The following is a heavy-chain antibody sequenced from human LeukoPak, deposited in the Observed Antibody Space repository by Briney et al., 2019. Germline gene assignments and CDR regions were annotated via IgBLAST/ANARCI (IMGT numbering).Heavy chain of an antibody. J-gene: IGHJ4*02. CDR2: ISGSGGST. CDR3: ARALMVVTNLWGVFDY. CDR1: GFSFTNYA. Sequence: GGSLRLSCAASGFSFTNYALSWVRQAPGKGLEWVSGISGSGGSTYHADSVKGRFTISRDNSKNTLYLQMNSLRAEDTAVYYCARALMVVTNLWGVFDYWGQGTLVTVSS. D-gene: IGHD3-22*01. V-gene: IGHV3-23*01.